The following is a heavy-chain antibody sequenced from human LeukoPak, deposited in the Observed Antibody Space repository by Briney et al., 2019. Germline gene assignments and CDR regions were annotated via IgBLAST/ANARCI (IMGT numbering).Heavy chain of an antibody. CDR1: GGTFNTYA. CDR2: LIPTIALA. J-gene: IGHJ4*02. V-gene: IGHV1-69*05. Sequence: SVKVSCKASGGTFNTYAIAWVRQAPGQGLEWMGGLIPTIALANTAQRFQGRVTISSDESATTTYMELRSLRSDDTAVYFCARGAGVGLAGFYFDNWGQGTLVTVSS. D-gene: IGHD6-19*01. CDR3: ARGAGVGLAGFYFDN.